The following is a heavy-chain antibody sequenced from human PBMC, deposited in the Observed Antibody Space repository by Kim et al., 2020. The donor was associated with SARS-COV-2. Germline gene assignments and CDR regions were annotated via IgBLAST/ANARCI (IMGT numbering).Heavy chain of an antibody. J-gene: IGHJ6*02. CDR3: ARVLMTSDYYYYGMDV. CDR1: GGSISSGGYS. D-gene: IGHD2-8*01. V-gene: IGHV4-30-2*01. Sequence: SETLSLTCAVSGGSISSGGYSWSWIRQPPGKGLEWIGYIYHSGSTYYNPSLKSRVTISVDRSKNQFSLKLSSVTAADAAVYYCARVLMTSDYYYYGMDVWGQGTTVTVSS. CDR2: IYHSGST.